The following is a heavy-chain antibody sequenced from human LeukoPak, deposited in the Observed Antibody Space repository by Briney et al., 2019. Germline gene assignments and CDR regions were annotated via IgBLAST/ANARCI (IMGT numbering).Heavy chain of an antibody. J-gene: IGHJ4*02. CDR1: GYTFTSYA. CDR3: ARDHQQLVPFDY. Sequence: ASVKVSCKASGYTFTSYAMHWVRQAPGQRLEWMGWINAGNGNTKYSQKFQGRVTITRDTSASTAYMELSSLRSEDTAVYYCARDHQQLVPFDYWGQGTLVTVSS. V-gene: IGHV1-3*01. D-gene: IGHD6-13*01. CDR2: INAGNGNT.